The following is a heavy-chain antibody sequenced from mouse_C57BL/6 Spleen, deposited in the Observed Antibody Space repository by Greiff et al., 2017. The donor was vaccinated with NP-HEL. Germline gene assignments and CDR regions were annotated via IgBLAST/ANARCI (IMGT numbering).Heavy chain of an antibody. D-gene: IGHD1-1*01. Sequence: VQLQQSGPELVKPGASVKISCKASGYAFSSSWMNWVKQRPGKGLEWIGRIYPGDGDTNYNGKFKGKATLTADKSSSTAYMQLSSLTSEDSAVYFCAREATVRAMDYWGQGTSVTVSS. J-gene: IGHJ4*01. CDR1: GYAFSSSW. CDR3: AREATVRAMDY. V-gene: IGHV1-82*01. CDR2: IYPGDGDT.